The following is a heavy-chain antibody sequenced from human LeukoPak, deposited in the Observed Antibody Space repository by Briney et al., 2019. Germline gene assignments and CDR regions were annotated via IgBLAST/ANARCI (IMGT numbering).Heavy chain of an antibody. CDR1: GFTFSSYG. Sequence: GGSLRLSCVASGFTFSSYGMHWVRQAPGKGLVWVSRISSDGSSTSYADSVKGRFTISRDNAKNTLYLQMNSLRAEDTAVYYCARDPPKLYWYFDLWGRGTLVTVSS. CDR3: ARDPPKLYWYFDL. J-gene: IGHJ2*01. CDR2: ISSDGSST. V-gene: IGHV3-74*01.